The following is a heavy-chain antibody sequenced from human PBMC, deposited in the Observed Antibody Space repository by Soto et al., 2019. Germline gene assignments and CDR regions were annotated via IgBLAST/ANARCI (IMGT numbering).Heavy chain of an antibody. CDR2: IIPIFGTA. CDR3: ARDRGSGWYDYYYGMDV. D-gene: IGHD6-19*01. Sequence: QVQLVQSGAEVKKPGSSVKVSCKASGGTFSSYAISWVRQAPGQGLEWMGGIIPIFGTANYAQKFQGRVTITADESTSTAYMELSSLRSEDTAVYYCARDRGSGWYDYYYGMDVWGQGTTVTVSS. CDR1: GGTFSSYA. V-gene: IGHV1-69*01. J-gene: IGHJ6*02.